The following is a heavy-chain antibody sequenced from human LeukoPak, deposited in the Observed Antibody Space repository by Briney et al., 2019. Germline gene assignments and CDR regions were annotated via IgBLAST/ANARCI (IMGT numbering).Heavy chain of an antibody. CDR2: INHSGST. J-gene: IGHJ6*02. Sequence: PSETLSLTCAVYGGSFSGYYWSWIRQPPGKGLEWIGEINHSGSTNYNPSLKSRVTISVDTSKNQFSLKLSSVTAADTAVYYCARDTTGTTNPLYYYYYGMDVWGQGTTVTVSS. CDR3: ARDTTGTTNPLYYYYYGMDV. V-gene: IGHV4-34*01. CDR1: GGSFSGYY. D-gene: IGHD1/OR15-1a*01.